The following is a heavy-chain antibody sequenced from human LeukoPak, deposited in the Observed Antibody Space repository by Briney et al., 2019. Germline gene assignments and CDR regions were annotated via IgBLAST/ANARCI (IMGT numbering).Heavy chain of an antibody. V-gene: IGHV3-33*01. J-gene: IGHJ3*02. CDR3: TRAGPYQLLLLAFDI. CDR1: GFTFSNYI. CDR2: IWFDGSTK. D-gene: IGHD2-2*01. Sequence: GGSLRLSCAASGFTFSNYIMHWVRQAPGEGLEWVGLIWFDGSTKHYADSVKGRFTISRDNSKNTMSLQMNSLRAEDTAVYYCTRAGPYQLLLLAFDIWGQGTMVTVSS.